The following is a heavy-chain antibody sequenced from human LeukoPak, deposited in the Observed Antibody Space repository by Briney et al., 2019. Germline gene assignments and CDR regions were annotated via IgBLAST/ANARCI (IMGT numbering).Heavy chain of an antibody. CDR2: ISGASAYM. Sequence: PGGSLRLSCAASGFTFSSYYMNWVRQSPGKGLEWVSSISGASAYMYSTDSVKGRFTISRDKAKNSMYLHMNSLRAEDTAVYYCARGWTTVTPSIDHWGQGTLVTVSS. V-gene: IGHV3-21*01. D-gene: IGHD4-17*01. J-gene: IGHJ4*02. CDR3: ARGWTTVTPSIDH. CDR1: GFTFSSYY.